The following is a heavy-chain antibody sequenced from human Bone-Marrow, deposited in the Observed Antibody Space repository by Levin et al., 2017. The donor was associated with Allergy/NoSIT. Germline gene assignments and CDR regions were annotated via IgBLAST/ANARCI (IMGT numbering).Heavy chain of an antibody. J-gene: IGHJ6*03. CDR3: AKEGKTITSYYMDV. CDR2: LSYDGFNE. V-gene: IGHV3-30*18. CDR1: GFTFSSYG. Sequence: QSGGSLRLSCAASGFTFSSYGLHWVRQAPGTGLEWVAALSYDGFNENYADSVKGRFTISRDTSKNTLYLQMNSLRAEDTAVYYCAKEGKTITSYYMDVWGKGTTVTVS. D-gene: IGHD3-10*01.